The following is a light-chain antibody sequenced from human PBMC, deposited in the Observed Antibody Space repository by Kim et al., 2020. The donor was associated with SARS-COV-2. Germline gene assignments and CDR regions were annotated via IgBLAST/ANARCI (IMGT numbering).Light chain of an antibody. CDR2: GAS. Sequence: DIQMTQSPSSLSASVGDRVTITCRASQTISTYLNWYQQKPRKAPKLLIYGASTLQSGVPSRFSGSGSGTDFTLTISSLQPEDFATYYCQQSYITPHYTFGQGTKLEIK. CDR3: QQSYITPHYT. CDR1: QTISTY. J-gene: IGKJ2*01. V-gene: IGKV1-39*01.